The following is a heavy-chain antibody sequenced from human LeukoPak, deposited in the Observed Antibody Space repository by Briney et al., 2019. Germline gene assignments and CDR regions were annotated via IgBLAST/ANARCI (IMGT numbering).Heavy chain of an antibody. CDR3: AKARSWSGELLYFDY. V-gene: IGHV3-23*01. CDR2: SSGSGGST. D-gene: IGHD3-10*01. J-gene: IGHJ4*02. Sequence: PGGSLRLSCAASGFTFSSYAMSWVRQAPGKGLEWVSVSSGSGGSTNYADSVRGRFTISRDNSKNTLYLEMNSLRAEVTAVYCCAKARSWSGELLYFDYWGQGTLVTVSS. CDR1: GFTFSSYA.